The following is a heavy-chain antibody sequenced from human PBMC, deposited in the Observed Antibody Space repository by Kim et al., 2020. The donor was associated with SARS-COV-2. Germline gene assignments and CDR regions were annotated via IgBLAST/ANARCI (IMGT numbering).Heavy chain of an antibody. CDR1: GGSVSSGSYY. CDR2: IYYSGST. Sequence: SETLSLTCTVSGGSVSSGSYYWSWIRQPPGKGLEWIGYIYYSGSTNYNPSLKSRVTISVDTSKNQFSLKLSSVTAADTAVYYCARGKSSSWYPYYFDYWGQGTLVTVSS. V-gene: IGHV4-61*01. J-gene: IGHJ4*02. D-gene: IGHD6-13*01. CDR3: ARGKSSSWYPYYFDY.